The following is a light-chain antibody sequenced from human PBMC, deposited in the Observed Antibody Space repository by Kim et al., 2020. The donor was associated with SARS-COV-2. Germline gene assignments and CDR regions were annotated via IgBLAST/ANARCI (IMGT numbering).Light chain of an antibody. CDR3: QHYGSSPWT. CDR1: QSINRAY. CDR2: GTS. Sequence: SPGASATLSCRASQSINRAYLAWFQQKPGQAPRLLIYGTSTRANGIPDRFSGSGSGTDFTLTITRLESEDFVVYYCQHYGSSPWTFGQGTKVDIK. J-gene: IGKJ1*01. V-gene: IGKV3-20*01.